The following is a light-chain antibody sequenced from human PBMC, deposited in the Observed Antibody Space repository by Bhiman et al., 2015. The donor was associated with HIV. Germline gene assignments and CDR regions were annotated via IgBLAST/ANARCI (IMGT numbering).Light chain of an antibody. CDR1: SLRTYY. V-gene: IGLV3-19*01. CDR3: QSRDSSSSRV. Sequence: SSELTQDPAVSVALGQTVRITCQGDSLRTYYASWYRQKPGQAPILVIYGKNNRPSGIPDRFSGSNSGNTASLTITGAQAEDEADYYCQSRDSSSSRVFGGGTKLTVL. CDR2: GKN. J-gene: IGLJ3*02.